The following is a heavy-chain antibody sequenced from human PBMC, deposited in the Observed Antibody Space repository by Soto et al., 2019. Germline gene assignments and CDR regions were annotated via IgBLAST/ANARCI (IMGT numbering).Heavy chain of an antibody. Sequence: ASVKVSCKASGYTFTSYGISWVRQAPGQGLEWMGWISAYNGNTNYAQKLQGRVTMTTDTSTSTAYMELRSLRSDDTAVYYCARDTPVDYYDSSGYLGSIWFDPWGQGTLVTVSS. CDR2: ISAYNGNT. CDR1: GYTFTSYG. CDR3: ARDTPVDYYDSSGYLGSIWFDP. D-gene: IGHD3-22*01. V-gene: IGHV1-18*01. J-gene: IGHJ5*02.